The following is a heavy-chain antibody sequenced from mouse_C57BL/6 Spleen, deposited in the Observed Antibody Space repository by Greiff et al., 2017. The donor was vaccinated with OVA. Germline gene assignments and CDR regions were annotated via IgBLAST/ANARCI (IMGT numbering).Heavy chain of an antibody. J-gene: IGHJ3*01. D-gene: IGHD1-1*01. CDR1: GYSFTGYY. V-gene: IGHV1-42*01. Sequence: VQLQQSGPELVKPGASVKISCKASGYSFTGYYMNWVKQSPEKSLEWIGEINPSTGGTTYNQKFKAKATLTVDKSSSTAYMQLKSLTSEDSAVYYCARSYYGSSLGWFAYWGQGTLVTVSA. CDR2: INPSTGGT. CDR3: ARSYYGSSLGWFAY.